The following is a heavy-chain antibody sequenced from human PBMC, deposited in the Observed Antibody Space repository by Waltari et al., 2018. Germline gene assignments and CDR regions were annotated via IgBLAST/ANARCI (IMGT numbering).Heavy chain of an antibody. J-gene: IGHJ6*02. D-gene: IGHD1-1*01. Sequence: QVQLVESGGGVVQPGRSLRLSCAASGFTFSSYGMHWVRQAPGKGLEWVAVISYDGSNKYYADSVKGRFTISRDNSKNTLYLQMNSLRAEDTAVYYCAKGYEGYYYYYYGMDVWGQGTTVTVSS. CDR2: ISYDGSNK. CDR3: AKGYEGYYYYYYGMDV. V-gene: IGHV3-30*18. CDR1: GFTFSSYG.